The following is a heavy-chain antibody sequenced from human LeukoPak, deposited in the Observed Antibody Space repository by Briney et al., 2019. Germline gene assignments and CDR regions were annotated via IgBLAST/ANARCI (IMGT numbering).Heavy chain of an antibody. CDR2: ISSSSSYI. CDR1: GFTFSSYS. CDR3: ARGNVGRNDY. J-gene: IGHJ4*02. V-gene: IGHV3-21*01. D-gene: IGHD1-26*01. Sequence: GGSLRPSCAASGFTFSSYSVNWVRQAPGKGLEWVSSISSSSSYIYYADSVKGRFTISKDNAKNSLYLQMNSLRAEDTAVYYCARGNVGRNDYWGQGTLVTVSS.